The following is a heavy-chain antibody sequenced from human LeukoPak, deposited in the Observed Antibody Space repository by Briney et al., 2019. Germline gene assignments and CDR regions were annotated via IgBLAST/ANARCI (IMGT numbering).Heavy chain of an antibody. D-gene: IGHD3-10*01. V-gene: IGHV3-11*01. CDR1: GFTFSDYY. CDR3: ARALSPSLLWFGELPLNYMDV. CDR2: ISSSGSTI. J-gene: IGHJ6*03. Sequence: PGGSLRLSCAASGFTFSDYYMSWIRQAPGKGLERVSYISSSGSTIYYADSVKGRFTISRDNAKNSLYLQMNSLRAEDTAVYYCARALSPSLLWFGELPLNYMDVWGKGTTVTISS.